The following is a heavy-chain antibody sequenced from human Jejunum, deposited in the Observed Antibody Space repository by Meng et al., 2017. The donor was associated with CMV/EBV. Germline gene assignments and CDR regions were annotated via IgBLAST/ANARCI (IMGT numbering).Heavy chain of an antibody. CDR2: IIPIFDTA. Sequence: CKNSGGTFSSYAVSWVRQAAGQGLEWMGGIIPIFDTANYAQKFQGRVTITSDESTTTAYMELNNLRSDDAAVYYCARGDNWDRVDYWGQGTLVTVSS. D-gene: IGHD1-1*01. J-gene: IGHJ4*02. CDR1: GGTFSSYA. CDR3: ARGDNWDRVDY. V-gene: IGHV1-69*01.